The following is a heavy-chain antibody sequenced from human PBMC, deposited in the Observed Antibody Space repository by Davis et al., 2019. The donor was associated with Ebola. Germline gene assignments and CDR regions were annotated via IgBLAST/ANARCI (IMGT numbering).Heavy chain of an antibody. D-gene: IGHD3-22*01. CDR1: GGTFSSNS. CDR2: IIPILGVP. V-gene: IGHV1-69*10. CDR3: ATYDSSGYSPDY. Sequence: SVKISCKAAGGTFSSNSNSRLRQPPGQGLEWMGGIIPILGVPNYAQKFQGRVTITADESTSTAYMELSSLRPEDTAVYYCATYDSSGYSPDYWGQGTLVTVSS. J-gene: IGHJ4*02.